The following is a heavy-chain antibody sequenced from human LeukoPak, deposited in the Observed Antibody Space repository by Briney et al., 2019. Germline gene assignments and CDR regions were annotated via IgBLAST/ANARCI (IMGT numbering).Heavy chain of an antibody. CDR2: IYSGGAT. V-gene: IGHV3-53*01. CDR3: ARDRNDYGDYGSYEV. D-gene: IGHD4-17*01. Sequence: GGSLRLSCAASGFTFSSYAMSWVRQAPGKGLEWVSIIYSGGATYYADSVKGRFTISRDNSKNTLYLQMNSLRAEDTAAYYCARDRNDYGDYGSYEVWGQGTLVTVSS. CDR1: GFTFSSYA. J-gene: IGHJ4*02.